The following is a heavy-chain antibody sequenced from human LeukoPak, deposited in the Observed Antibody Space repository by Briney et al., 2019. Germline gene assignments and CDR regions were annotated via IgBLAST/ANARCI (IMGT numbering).Heavy chain of an antibody. CDR3: ARGRGSWSQGRYFDY. Sequence: GSLRLSCAASGITFSSYGMSWIRQPPGKGLEWIGEINHSGSTNYNPSLKSRVTISVDTSKNQFSLKLSSVTAADTAVYYCARGRGSWSQGRYFDYWGQGTLVTVSS. V-gene: IGHV4-34*01. D-gene: IGHD6-13*01. J-gene: IGHJ4*02. CDR2: INHSGST. CDR1: GITFSSYG.